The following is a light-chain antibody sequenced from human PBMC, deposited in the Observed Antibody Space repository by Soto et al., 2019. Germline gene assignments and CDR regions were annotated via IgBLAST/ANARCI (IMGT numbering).Light chain of an antibody. CDR1: SSNIGAGYD. J-gene: IGLJ1*01. Sequence: QSVLTQPPSVSGAPGQRVTVSCTGNSSNIGAGYDVHWYHQLPGTAPKLLISVTSKRPSGVPDRFSGSKSGASASLAITGLQAEDEADCYCQSYDSSLSTSVFGPGTKVTVL. CDR2: VTS. CDR3: QSYDSSLSTSV. V-gene: IGLV1-40*01.